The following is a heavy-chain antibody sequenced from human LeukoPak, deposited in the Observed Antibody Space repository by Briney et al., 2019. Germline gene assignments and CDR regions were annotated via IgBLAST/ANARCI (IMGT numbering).Heavy chain of an antibody. CDR3: ATGRSRGWSYAFDI. CDR2: IGTLADT. V-gene: IGHV3-13*01. J-gene: IGHJ3*02. Sequence: GGSLRLSCAASGLTFSSHDMHWVRQVTGKGLERVSAIGTLADTFYLDSVKGRFTISRENAKNSLYLQMNSLRAGDTAVYYCATGRSRGWSYAFDIWGRGTMVTVSS. D-gene: IGHD6-19*01. CDR1: GLTFSSHD.